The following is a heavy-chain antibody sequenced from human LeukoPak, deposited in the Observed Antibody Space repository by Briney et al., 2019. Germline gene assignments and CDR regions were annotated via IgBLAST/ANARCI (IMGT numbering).Heavy chain of an antibody. CDR2: ISAYNGNT. Sequence: ASVKVPCKASGYTFTSYGISWVRQAPGQGLEWMGWISAYNGNTNYAQKLQGRVTMTTDTSTSTAYMELRSLRSDDTAVYYCARGYYSSSSVYFQHWGQGTLVTVSS. CDR1: GYTFTSYG. V-gene: IGHV1-18*01. J-gene: IGHJ1*01. D-gene: IGHD6-6*01. CDR3: ARGYYSSSSVYFQH.